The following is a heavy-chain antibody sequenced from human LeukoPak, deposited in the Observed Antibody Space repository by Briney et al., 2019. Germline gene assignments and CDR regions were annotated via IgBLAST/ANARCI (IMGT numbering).Heavy chain of an antibody. J-gene: IGHJ4*02. Sequence: SETLSFTCTVSGGSISSYYWSWIRQPAGKGLEWIGRIYTSGSTNYNPSLKSRVTMSVDTSKNQFSLKLSSVTAADTAVYYCARDRPDYQSSCYFDYWGQGTLVTVSS. V-gene: IGHV4-4*07. CDR1: GGSISSYY. CDR2: IYTSGST. D-gene: IGHD2-2*01. CDR3: ARDRPDYQSSCYFDY.